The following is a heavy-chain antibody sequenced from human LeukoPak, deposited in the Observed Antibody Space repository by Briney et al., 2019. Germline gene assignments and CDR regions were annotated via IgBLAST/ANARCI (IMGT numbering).Heavy chain of an antibody. J-gene: IGHJ4*02. CDR1: GFTFSSYA. V-gene: IGHV3-23*01. D-gene: IGHD6-19*01. CDR3: AKAVGQWLVEFDY. Sequence: GGSLRLSCAASGFTFSSYAMSWVRPAPGKGLEGVSAISGSGGSTYYEDSVKGRFTISRDNSKNTLYLQMNSLRAEDTAVYYCAKAVGQWLVEFDYWGQGTLVTVSS. CDR2: ISGSGGST.